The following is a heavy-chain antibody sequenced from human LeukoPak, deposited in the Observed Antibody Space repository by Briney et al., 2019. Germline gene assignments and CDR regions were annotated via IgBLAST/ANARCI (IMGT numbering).Heavy chain of an antibody. Sequence: PSQTLSLTCTVSGGSIYIGDYYWSWIRQPAGKGLEWIGRVYTSGNTLYSPSLKSRVDISIDRSKNQFSLKLTPVTAADTALYHCARGGTIFTFFDYWGQGIVVTVSS. CDR1: GGSIYIGDYY. D-gene: IGHD5-24*01. V-gene: IGHV4-61*02. CDR2: VYTSGNT. CDR3: ARGGTIFTFFDY. J-gene: IGHJ4*02.